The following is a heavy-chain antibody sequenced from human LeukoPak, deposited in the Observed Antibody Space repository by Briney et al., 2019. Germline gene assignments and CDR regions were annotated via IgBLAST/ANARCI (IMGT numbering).Heavy chain of an antibody. CDR2: INPNSGGT. Sequence: ASVKVSCKASGYTFTGYYMHWVRQAPGQGLEWMGRINPNSGGTNYAQTFQGRVTMTRDTSISTAYMELSRLRSDDTAVYYCARVLGYCSGGNCYWFDPWGQGTLVTVSS. CDR3: ARVLGYCSGGNCYWFDP. V-gene: IGHV1-2*06. J-gene: IGHJ5*02. D-gene: IGHD2-15*01. CDR1: GYTFTGYY.